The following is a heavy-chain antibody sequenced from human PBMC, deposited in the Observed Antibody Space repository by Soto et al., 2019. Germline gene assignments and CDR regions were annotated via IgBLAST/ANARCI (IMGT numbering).Heavy chain of an antibody. V-gene: IGHV4-61*01. CDR2: IYYSGST. J-gene: IGHJ4*02. CDR3: ARGRGLSSTFGGVIADY. Sequence: PSETLSLTCTVSGGSVSSGIYYWNWIRQPPGKGLEWVGYIYYSGSTTYNPSLKSRVTISVDTSKKQFSLNLTSVSAADTAIYYCARGRGLSSTFGGVIADYWGQGIPVTVSS. D-gene: IGHD3-16*02. CDR1: GGSVSSGIYY.